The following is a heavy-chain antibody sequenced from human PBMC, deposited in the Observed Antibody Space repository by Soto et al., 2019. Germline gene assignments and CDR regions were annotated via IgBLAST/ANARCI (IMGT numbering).Heavy chain of an antibody. V-gene: IGHV1-69*06. J-gene: IGHJ6*02. CDR2: TMPVFGTV. D-gene: IGHD3-10*01. Sequence: QVQLVQSGAEVKKPGSSVKVSCKASRGTFGNYAVSWVRQAPGQGLEWMGGTMPVFGTVNYAQKFQGRVTISADKFTNTAYMELSILRDEDTAVHYCARVSFPGIYGEDVWGPGTTVTVSS. CDR1: RGTFGNYA. CDR3: ARVSFPGIYGEDV.